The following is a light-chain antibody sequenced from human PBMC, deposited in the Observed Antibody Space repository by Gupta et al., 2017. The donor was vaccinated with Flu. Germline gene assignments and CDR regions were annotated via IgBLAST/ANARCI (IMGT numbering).Light chain of an antibody. V-gene: IGKV3-20*01. CDR3: QQDGNLPIT. CDR1: QSVNDNF. CDR2: GAS. Sequence: GTLFLSPGESATLSCGARQSVNDNFLAWFQLKPGQAPRRLIYGASSRASGIPDRFSGSGSGTDFTLTINALEPEDFAVYYCQQDGNLPITFGGGTKVEIK. J-gene: IGKJ4*01.